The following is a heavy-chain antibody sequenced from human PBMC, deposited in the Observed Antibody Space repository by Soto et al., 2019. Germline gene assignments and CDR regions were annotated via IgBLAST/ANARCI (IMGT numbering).Heavy chain of an antibody. V-gene: IGHV3-23*01. CDR1: RLTFSRCD. CDR2: FRESGGTT. CDR3: TKDSHWAIISPTHDY. Sequence: GSLRLSCAASRLTFSRCDMQWARQAPGKRLEWVSTFRESGGTTHYADPVKGRFTISRDTSNNILFLQMNSLRAEDTAIYYCTKDSHWAIISPTHDYWGQGTLVTVSS. D-gene: IGHD2-2*01. J-gene: IGHJ4*02.